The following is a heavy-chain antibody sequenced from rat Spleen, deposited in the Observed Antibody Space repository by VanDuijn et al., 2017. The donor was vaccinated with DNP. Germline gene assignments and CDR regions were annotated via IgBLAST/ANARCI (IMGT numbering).Heavy chain of an antibody. CDR2: ITNTGTRT. D-gene: IGHD1-10*01. V-gene: IGHV5-7*01. CDR1: GFTFSDYN. J-gene: IGHJ4*01. CDR3: ARHNYNFDY. Sequence: EVQLVESGGGLVQPGRSLKLSCAASGFTFSDYNMAWVRQAPKKGLEWVATITNTGTRTFYSDPVRGRFTVSRDNAESRLYLQLNSLKSEDTATYYCARHNYNFDYWGQGTSVTVSS.